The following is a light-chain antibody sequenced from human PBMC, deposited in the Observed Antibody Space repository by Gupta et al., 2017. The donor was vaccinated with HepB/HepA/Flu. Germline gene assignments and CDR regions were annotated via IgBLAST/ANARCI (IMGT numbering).Light chain of an antibody. Sequence: ESVLTQSPGTLSLSPGERATLSCRASQNLRNTYLAWYQQKPGQAPRLLIYGASSRATGIPDRFSGSGSGTDFTLTISRLEPEDFAVYYWQHDGSFLTFGQGTKLEIK. V-gene: IGKV3-20*01. CDR2: GAS. CDR1: QNLRNTY. J-gene: IGKJ2*01. CDR3: QHDGSFLT.